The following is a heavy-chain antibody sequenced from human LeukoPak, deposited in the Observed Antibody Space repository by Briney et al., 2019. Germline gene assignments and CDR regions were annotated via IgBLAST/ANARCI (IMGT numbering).Heavy chain of an antibody. Sequence: ASVKVSCKASGGTFSSYGLSWVRQAPGQGLEWMGEIIPMFGTTNYAQKLQGRVTITADKFTSTAYMELSSLTSEDTAGYYCASRFGGAYYFYMDVWGKGTPVTVSS. D-gene: IGHD3-10*01. V-gene: IGHV1-69*06. CDR1: GGTFSSYG. CDR2: IIPMFGTT. J-gene: IGHJ6*03. CDR3: ASRFGGAYYFYMDV.